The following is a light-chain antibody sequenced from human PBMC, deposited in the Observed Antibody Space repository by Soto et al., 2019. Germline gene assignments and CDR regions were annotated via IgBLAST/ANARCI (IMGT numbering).Light chain of an antibody. CDR3: CSFAGGTNLV. CDR1: RRDIGGYDF. V-gene: IGLV2-8*01. Sequence: QSVLIQRPSASGSPGQSVTISCTGTRRDIGGYDFVSWYQQHPGKAPKLMISEVSKRPSGVPDRFSGSKSGNTASLTISGLQTDDEADYYCCSFAGGTNLVFGTGTKVTVL. J-gene: IGLJ1*01. CDR2: EVS.